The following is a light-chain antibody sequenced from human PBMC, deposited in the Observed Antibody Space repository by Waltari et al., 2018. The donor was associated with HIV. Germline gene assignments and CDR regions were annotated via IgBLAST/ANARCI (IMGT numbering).Light chain of an antibody. CDR3: QQYKQWPFT. Sequence: EIVMTQSPDTLSVSPGGIATLSGRASHYVSDSLAWYQQKPGQAPRLLLRDTSTRASGIPGRFSGRGSGTEFTLTISSLQPEDYAVYYCQQYKQWPFTFGPGTKLDSK. V-gene: IGKV3-15*01. J-gene: IGKJ3*01. CDR1: HYVSDS. CDR2: DTS.